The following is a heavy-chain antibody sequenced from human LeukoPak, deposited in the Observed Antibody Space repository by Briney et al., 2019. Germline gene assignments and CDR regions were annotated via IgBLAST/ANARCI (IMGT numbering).Heavy chain of an antibody. CDR1: GYTFTSYG. D-gene: IGHD3-10*01. CDR2: ISAYNGNT. Sequence: GASVKVSCKASGYTFTSYGISWVRQAPGQGLEWMGWISAYNGNTNYAQKLQGRVTMTTDTSTSTAYMELRSLRSDDTAVYYCARADNYYGSGSYYNAASDGMDVWGQGTTVTVSS. J-gene: IGHJ6*02. CDR3: ARADNYYGSGSYYNAASDGMDV. V-gene: IGHV1-18*01.